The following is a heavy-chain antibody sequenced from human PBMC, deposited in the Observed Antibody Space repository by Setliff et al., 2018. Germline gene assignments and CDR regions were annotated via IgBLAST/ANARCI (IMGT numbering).Heavy chain of an antibody. J-gene: IGHJ3*02. CDR2: ISYDGSNK. CDR1: GFTFSGSA. D-gene: IGHD3-16*01. Sequence: GGSLRLSCAASGFTFSGSAMHWVRQAPGKGLEWVAVISYDGSNKYYADSVKGRFTISRDNSKNTLYLQMNSLRAEDTAVYYCARGRFGDAFDIWGQGTMVTVSS. V-gene: IGHV3-30-3*01. CDR3: ARGRFGDAFDI.